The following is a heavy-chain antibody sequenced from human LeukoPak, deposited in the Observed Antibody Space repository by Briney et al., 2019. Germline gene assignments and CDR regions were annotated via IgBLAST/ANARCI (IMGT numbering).Heavy chain of an antibody. Sequence: SETLSLTCAVYGGSFSGYYWSWIRQPPGKGLEWIGYIYTSGSTNYNPSLESRVTISVDTSKNQFSLDLSSVTAADTAVYYCARQKCTSTSCLTKNAIDIWGQGTMVTVSS. CDR3: ARQKCTSTSCLTKNAIDI. V-gene: IGHV4-4*09. J-gene: IGHJ3*02. D-gene: IGHD2-2*01. CDR2: IYTSGST. CDR1: GGSFSGYY.